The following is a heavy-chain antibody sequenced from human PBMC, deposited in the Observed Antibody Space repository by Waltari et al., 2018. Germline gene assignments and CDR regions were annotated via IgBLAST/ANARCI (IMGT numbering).Heavy chain of an antibody. Sequence: EVQLVESGGDLIRPGGSLKLSCAASGFSFETHWMHWVRQAPGKGLMWVSRINPYGSRTNYADSLKGRFTISRDNANNILYLQMDALTTDDTGVYYCASRGTVARLGGPGTLVTVSS. CDR3: ASRGTVARL. D-gene: IGHD2-21*01. J-gene: IGHJ4*02. CDR1: GFSFETHW. V-gene: IGHV3-74*01. CDR2: INPYGSRT.